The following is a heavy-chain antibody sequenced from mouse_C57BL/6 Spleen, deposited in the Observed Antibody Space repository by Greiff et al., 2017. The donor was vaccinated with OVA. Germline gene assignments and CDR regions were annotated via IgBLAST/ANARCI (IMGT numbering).Heavy chain of an antibody. V-gene: IGHV1-47*01. CDR3: AREGGDYDAWLAY. D-gene: IGHD2-4*01. CDR2: FHPYNDDT. CDR1: GYTFTTYH. J-gene: IGHJ3*01. Sequence: VQLQQSGAELVKPGASVKMSCKASGYTFTTYHIEWMKQNHGKSLEWIGNFHPYNDDTNYNQKFKGKATLTVEKSSSTVYLELRRLTSDDYAVYKCAREGGDYDAWLAYWGQGTLVTVSA.